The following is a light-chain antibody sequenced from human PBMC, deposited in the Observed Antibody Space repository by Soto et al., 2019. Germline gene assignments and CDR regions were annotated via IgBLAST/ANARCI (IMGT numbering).Light chain of an antibody. CDR1: SSDVGGYNY. CDR3: CSYAGSSLRV. J-gene: IGLJ3*02. CDR2: DVS. Sequence: QSALTQPRSVSGSPGQSVTISCTGTSSDVGGYNYVSWYQQHPGKAPKPMIYDVSKRPSGVPDRFSGSKSGNTASLTISGLQAEDEADYYCCSYAGSSLRVFGGGTKLTVL. V-gene: IGLV2-11*01.